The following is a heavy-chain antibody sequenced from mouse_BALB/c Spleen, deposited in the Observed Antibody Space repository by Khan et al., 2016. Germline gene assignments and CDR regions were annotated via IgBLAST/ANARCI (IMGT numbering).Heavy chain of an antibody. V-gene: IGHV5-17*02. CDR1: GFTFSSFG. CDR3: ARNGALNSYAMDY. Sequence: EVELVESGGGLVQPGGSRKLSCAASGFTFSSFGMHWVRQAPEKGLEWVAYISSGSSTIYYADTVKGRFTISSDNPKNTLFLQMTSLRSEDSAMYYCARNGALNSYAMDYWGQGTSVTVSS. J-gene: IGHJ4*01. CDR2: ISSGSSTI.